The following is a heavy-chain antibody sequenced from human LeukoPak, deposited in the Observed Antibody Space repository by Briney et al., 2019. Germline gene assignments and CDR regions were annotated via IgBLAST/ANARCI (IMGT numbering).Heavy chain of an antibody. Sequence: ASVKVSCKGSGYTFTGYYMHWVRQAPGQGLEWMGWINPNSGGTNYAQKFQGRVTMTRDTSISTAYMELSRLRSDDTAVYYCARERNYYDSSGYYGYWGQGTLVTVSS. CDR2: INPNSGGT. CDR3: ARERNYYDSSGYYGY. V-gene: IGHV1-2*02. CDR1: GYTFTGYY. J-gene: IGHJ4*02. D-gene: IGHD3-22*01.